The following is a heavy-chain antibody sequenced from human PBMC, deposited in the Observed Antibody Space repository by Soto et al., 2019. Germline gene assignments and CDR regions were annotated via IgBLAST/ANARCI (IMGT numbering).Heavy chain of an antibody. Sequence: EVQLVESGGDLVQPGGSLRLSCAASGFTVSSNYMSWVRQAPGKGLEWVSLIYSGTSTYYADSVKGRFTISRDNAENTLDLQMNSLTAEDTAVYYCARVLGGGYESGSYYFYYMDVWGKGTMVTVSS. D-gene: IGHD5-12*01. J-gene: IGHJ6*03. V-gene: IGHV3-53*04. CDR2: IYSGTST. CDR3: ARVLGGGYESGSYYFYYMDV. CDR1: GFTVSSNY.